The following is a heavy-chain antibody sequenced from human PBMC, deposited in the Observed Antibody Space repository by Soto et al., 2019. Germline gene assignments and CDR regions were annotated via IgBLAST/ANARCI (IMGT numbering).Heavy chain of an antibody. Sequence: QVQLVESGGGVVQPGGSLRLSCTASGFTFTTFGIHWVRQAPGKGLEWVALISYDGHNKYYSDSVKGRFTISRDNYKNTLSLQMNSLRAEDTAVYYCAKDLQAYGDYNYYYYGMDVWGQGTRSASP. CDR2: ISYDGHNK. J-gene: IGHJ6*02. CDR3: AKDLQAYGDYNYYYYGMDV. CDR1: GFTFTTFG. V-gene: IGHV3-30*18. D-gene: IGHD4-17*01.